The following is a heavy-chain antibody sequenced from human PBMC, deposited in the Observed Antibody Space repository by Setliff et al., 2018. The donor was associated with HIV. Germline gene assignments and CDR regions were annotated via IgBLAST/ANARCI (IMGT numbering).Heavy chain of an antibody. V-gene: IGHV3-23*01. D-gene: IGHD3-22*01. J-gene: IGHJ4*02. CDR1: GFTFDSYA. CDR3: ARDLSYDYDRSSDTFDY. Sequence: GSLRLSCAASGFTFDSYAMGWVRQAPGKGLGWISSISGRGQSTDYADSVKGRFTISRDNSKNTLYLQMNSLRAEDTAVYYCARDLSYDYDRSSDTFDYWGQGTLVTVSS. CDR2: ISGRGQST.